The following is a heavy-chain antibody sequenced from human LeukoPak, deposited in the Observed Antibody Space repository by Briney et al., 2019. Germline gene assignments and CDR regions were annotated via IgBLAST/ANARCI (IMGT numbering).Heavy chain of an antibody. J-gene: IGHJ5*02. CDR3: ARHDGYCSGGSCRNWFDP. Sequence: LGESLRISCKGSGYSFTSYWISWVRQMPGKGLELMGRIAPGGSYTRYRPTLQGHVTISADKSITTAYLQWSSLKASDTAMYYCARHDGYCSGGSCRNWFDPWGQGTPVTVSS. D-gene: IGHD2-15*01. V-gene: IGHV5-10-1*01. CDR1: GYSFTSYW. CDR2: IAPGGSYT.